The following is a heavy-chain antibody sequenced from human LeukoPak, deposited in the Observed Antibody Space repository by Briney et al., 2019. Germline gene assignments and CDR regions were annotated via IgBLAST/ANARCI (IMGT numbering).Heavy chain of an antibody. Sequence: GGSQRLSCAASGFTFSSYDMHWVRQAPGKGLEWVSAIGTAGDPYYPDSVKGRFTISRENAKNYLYLQMNSLRAGDTAVYYCARGSVGGELAYWGQGTMVTVSS. J-gene: IGHJ4*02. CDR2: IGTAGDP. V-gene: IGHV3-13*05. D-gene: IGHD3-16*01. CDR1: GFTFSSYD. CDR3: ARGSVGGELAY.